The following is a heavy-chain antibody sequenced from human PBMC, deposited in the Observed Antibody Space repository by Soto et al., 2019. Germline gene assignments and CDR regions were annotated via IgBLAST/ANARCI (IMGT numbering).Heavy chain of an antibody. CDR1: GGSISNNDYS. J-gene: IGHJ5*02. D-gene: IGHD2-2*01. Sequence: SETLSLTCAVSGGSISNNDYSWNWIRQSPGRALEWIGYIYHNGGTFYNPSLKSRVSFSVDKSKNHFSLRLNSVTAADTAIYYCARGFHCEPSTFYAQPRFDPWGHGILVTVSS. CDR3: ARGFHCEPSTFYAQPRFDP. CDR2: IYHNGGT. V-gene: IGHV4-30-2*06.